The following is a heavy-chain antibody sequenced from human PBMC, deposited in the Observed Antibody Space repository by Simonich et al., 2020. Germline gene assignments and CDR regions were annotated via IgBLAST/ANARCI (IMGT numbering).Heavy chain of an antibody. V-gene: IGHV3-23*01. J-gene: IGHJ3*02. D-gene: IGHD3-22*01. CDR1: GFTFSSYA. Sequence: GGGLVQPGGSLRLSCAASGFTFSSYAMSWVRQAPGKGRAWVSAISGSGGSTYYADSVKGRFTISSDNSKNTLFLQMNSLRAEDTAVYYWAKDLGERITMIVVVIDAFDIWGQGTMVTVSS. CDR2: ISGSGGST. CDR3: AKDLGERITMIVVVIDAFDI.